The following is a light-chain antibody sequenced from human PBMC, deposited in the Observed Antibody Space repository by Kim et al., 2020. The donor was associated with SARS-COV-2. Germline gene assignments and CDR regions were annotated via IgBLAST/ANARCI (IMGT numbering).Light chain of an antibody. CDR3: SAWDSSLSASV. CDR2: RNN. CDR1: SNKLGKQG. V-gene: IGLV10-54*01. Sequence: QTATITCTGNSNKLGKQGAAWLQHNQGHPPKLLSYRNNNRPSGISERLSASRSGNTASLTITGLQPEDEADYYCSAWDSSLSASVLGGGTQLTFL. J-gene: IGLJ3*02.